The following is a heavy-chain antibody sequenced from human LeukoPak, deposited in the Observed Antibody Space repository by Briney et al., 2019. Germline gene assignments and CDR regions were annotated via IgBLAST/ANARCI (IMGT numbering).Heavy chain of an antibody. CDR1: GGSISSYY. CDR3: ARSKSPRERYAFDP. V-gene: IGHV4-59*01. CDR2: IYYSGST. D-gene: IGHD1-1*01. J-gene: IGHJ5*02. Sequence: SETLSLTCTVSGGSISSYYWSWIRQPPGQGLEWIGYIYYSGSTNYNPSLKSRVTISVDTSKNQFSLKLSSVTAADTAVYYCARSKSPRERYAFDPWGQGTLVTVSS.